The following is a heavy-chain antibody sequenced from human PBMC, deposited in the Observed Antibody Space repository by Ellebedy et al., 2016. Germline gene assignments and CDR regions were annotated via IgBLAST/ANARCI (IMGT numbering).Heavy chain of an antibody. J-gene: IGHJ5*02. CDR3: TTDPFGGYSYGYEGWFDP. Sequence: GESLKISCAASGFTFDDYAMHWVRQAPGKGLEWVGRIKSKTDGGTTDYAAPVKGRFTISRDDSKNTLYLQMNSLKTEDTAVYYCTTDPFGGYSYGYEGWFDPWGQGTLVTVSS. CDR2: IKSKTDGGTT. CDR1: GFTFDDYA. D-gene: IGHD5-18*01. V-gene: IGHV3-15*01.